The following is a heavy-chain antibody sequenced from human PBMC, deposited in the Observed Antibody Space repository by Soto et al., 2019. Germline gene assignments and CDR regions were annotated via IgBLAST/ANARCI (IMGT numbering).Heavy chain of an antibody. CDR2: IYWDDDN. V-gene: IGHV2-5*02. D-gene: IGHD6-19*01. J-gene: IGHJ4*02. Sequence: QITLKESGPTLVKPTQTLTLTCTFSGFSLTSNAVGVGWFRQPPGKALEWLALIYWDDDNHYSPSLKSSLTFTKDTSKNQVVLIMTNMDPVDTATYYCAHGSGWLFDFWGQGTRVTVSS. CDR3: AHGSGWLFDF. CDR1: GFSLTSNAVG.